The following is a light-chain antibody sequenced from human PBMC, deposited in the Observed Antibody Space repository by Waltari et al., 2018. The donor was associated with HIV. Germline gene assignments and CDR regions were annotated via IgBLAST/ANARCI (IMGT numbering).Light chain of an antibody. Sequence: QSVLTQPPSVSAAPGQKVTIPRLGSSPNLGCNYVSWYQQLPGTAPKLLIYDNNKRPSGIPDRFSGSKSGTSATLGITGLQTGDEADYYCGTWDSSLSAYVVFGGGTKLTVL. J-gene: IGLJ2*01. V-gene: IGLV1-51*01. CDR2: DNN. CDR1: SPNLGCNY. CDR3: GTWDSSLSAYVV.